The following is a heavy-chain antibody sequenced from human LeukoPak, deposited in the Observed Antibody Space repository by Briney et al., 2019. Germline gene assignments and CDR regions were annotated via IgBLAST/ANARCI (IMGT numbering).Heavy chain of an antibody. V-gene: IGHV3-23*01. CDR1: GFMFRSSS. Sequence: GGSLRLSCAASGFMFRSSSMSWVRQVPGKGLEWVSTISASAGNIYYADSVKGRFTISRDNSKNTLFLQMNSLRAEDTATYYCAKRPAAVRGVIPYVDYWGQGTLVTVSS. D-gene: IGHD3-10*02. CDR3: AKRPAAVRGVIPYVDY. J-gene: IGHJ4*02. CDR2: ISASAGNI.